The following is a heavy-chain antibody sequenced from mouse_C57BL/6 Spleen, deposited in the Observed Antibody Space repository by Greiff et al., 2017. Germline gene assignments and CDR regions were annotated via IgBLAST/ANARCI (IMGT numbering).Heavy chain of an antibody. J-gene: IGHJ3*01. CDR3: ARDYGSLFAY. CDR2: IDTSDSET. CDR1: GYTFTSYW. D-gene: IGHD1-1*01. Sequence: VQLQQPGAELVRPGSSVKLSCKASGYTFTSYWMHWVKQRPIQGLEWIGNIDTSDSETHYNQKFKDKATLTVDKSSSTAYMQLSSLTSEDSAVYYCARDYGSLFAYWGQGTLVTVSA. V-gene: IGHV1-52*01.